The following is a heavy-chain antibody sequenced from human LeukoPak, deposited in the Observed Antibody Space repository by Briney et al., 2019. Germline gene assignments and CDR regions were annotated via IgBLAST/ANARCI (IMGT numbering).Heavy chain of an antibody. Sequence: GESQISFSKGSGYSFTTCWGGGVRQMPGKGLEWMGIIYPDDSDTRYSPSFQGLVTISVDKSISTAYLQWSSLKASDTAMYYCARHPSDSFDYWGQGTLVTVST. V-gene: IGHV5-51*01. J-gene: IGHJ4*02. D-gene: IGHD2-21*01. CDR2: IYPDDSDT. CDR3: ARHPSDSFDY. CDR1: GYSFTTCW.